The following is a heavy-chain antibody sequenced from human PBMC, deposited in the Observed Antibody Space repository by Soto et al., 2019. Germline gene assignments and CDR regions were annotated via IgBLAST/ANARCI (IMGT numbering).Heavy chain of an antibody. V-gene: IGHV3-30*18. CDR1: GFTFSSYG. Sequence: PVGSLRLSCAASGFTFSSYGMHWVRQAPGKGLEWVAVISYDGSNKYYADSVKGRFTISRDNSKNTLYLQMNSLRAEDTAVYYCAKSPSSGWSNYYYYYGMDVWGQGTTVTVSS. J-gene: IGHJ6*02. D-gene: IGHD6-19*01. CDR3: AKSPSSGWSNYYYYYGMDV. CDR2: ISYDGSNK.